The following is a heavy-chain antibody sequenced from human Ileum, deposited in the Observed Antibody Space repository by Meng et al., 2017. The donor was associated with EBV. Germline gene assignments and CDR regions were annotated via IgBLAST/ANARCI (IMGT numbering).Heavy chain of an antibody. CDR3: ARKPTSAALDY. V-gene: IGHV1-18*01. CDR1: GFTFTNYG. D-gene: IGHD6-13*01. Sequence: QVQVLQSGAEGTTPGASVKVCCKASGFTFTNYGFTWVRQAPGQGLEWMGWISANNGDRHYAQKFQDRVTLTTDGYTPTVYMELRSLRSDDTAVYFCARKPTSAALDYWGQGTLVTVSS. J-gene: IGHJ4*02. CDR2: ISANNGDR.